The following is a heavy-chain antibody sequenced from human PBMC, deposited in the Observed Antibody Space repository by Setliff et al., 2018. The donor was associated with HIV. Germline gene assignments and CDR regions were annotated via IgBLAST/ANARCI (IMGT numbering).Heavy chain of an antibody. V-gene: IGHV3-11*04. J-gene: IGHJ4*02. CDR3: ARDVRYFDWPDYFDY. CDR1: GGSFSGYY. Sequence: LSLTCAVYGGSFSGYYWSWIRQPPGKGLEWVSYISSSSSTIYYADSVKGRFTISRDNAKNSLYLQMNSLRAEDTAVYYCARDVRYFDWPDYFDYWGQGTLVTVSS. D-gene: IGHD3-9*01. CDR2: ISSSSSTI.